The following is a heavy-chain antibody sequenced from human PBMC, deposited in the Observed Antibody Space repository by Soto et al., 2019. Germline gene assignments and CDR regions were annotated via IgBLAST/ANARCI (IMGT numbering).Heavy chain of an antibody. CDR3: AKDSGPRLPQKEGI. D-gene: IGHD4-17*01. J-gene: IGHJ3*02. CDR1: GFTFSSYA. V-gene: IGHV3-23*01. Sequence: LRLSCAASGFTFSSYAMSWVRQAPGKGLEWVSAISATGGSPYYADSVKGRFTISRDNSKNTLYLQMNSLRAEDTAVYYCAKDSGPRLPQKEGIWGQGTMVTVS. CDR2: ISATGGSP.